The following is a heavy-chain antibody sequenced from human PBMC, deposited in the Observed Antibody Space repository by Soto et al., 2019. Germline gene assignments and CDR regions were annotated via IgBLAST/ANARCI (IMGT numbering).Heavy chain of an antibody. CDR2: ISGSGADT. CDR1: GFIFSNYA. CDR3: AKDTGRGGGSVFHY. Sequence: GGSLRLSCAPSGFIFSNYAMSWVRQARGKGLEWVSAISGSGADTYYTESVKGRFTISRDNFKKTLYLQMNSLRAEDTAVYYCAKDTGRGGGSVFHYWAKGTLVT. D-gene: IGHD2-15*01. J-gene: IGHJ4*02. V-gene: IGHV3-23*01.